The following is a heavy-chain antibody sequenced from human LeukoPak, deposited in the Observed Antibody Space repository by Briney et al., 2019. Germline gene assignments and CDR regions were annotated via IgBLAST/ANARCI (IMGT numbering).Heavy chain of an antibody. Sequence: NPAETLTLTCTVSGGSISSYYWSWIRQPPGKGLEWIGYIYYSGCTNYNPSLKSRVTISVDTSKNQFSLKLSSVTAADTAVYYCARMDTAMQHNWFDPWGQGTLVTLSS. V-gene: IGHV4-59*12. D-gene: IGHD5-18*01. CDR2: IYYSGCT. J-gene: IGHJ5*02. CDR1: GGSISSYY. CDR3: ARMDTAMQHNWFDP.